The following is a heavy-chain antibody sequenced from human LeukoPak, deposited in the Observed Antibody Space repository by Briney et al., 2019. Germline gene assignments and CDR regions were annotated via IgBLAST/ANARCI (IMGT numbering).Heavy chain of an antibody. V-gene: IGHV3-33*08. J-gene: IGHJ4*02. CDR1: GFSFSTFK. CDR2: IWYDGSNK. CDR3: ARDPYGEGHFDY. D-gene: IGHD4-17*01. Sequence: GGSLRLSCAASGFSFSTFKMNWVRQAPGKGLEWVAVIWYDGSNKYYADSVKGRFTISRDNSKNTLYLQMNSLRAEDTAVYYCARDPYGEGHFDYWGQGTLVTVSS.